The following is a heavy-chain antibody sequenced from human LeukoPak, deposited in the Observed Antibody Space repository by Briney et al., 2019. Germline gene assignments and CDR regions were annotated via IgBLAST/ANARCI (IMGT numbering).Heavy chain of an antibody. CDR3: ARVGLYSWNYVLDS. Sequence: ASVRVSCKASGYTFTTYDLNWVRQATGQGPEYMGWLNPDTGNTGFAQKFQGRVSITRNTSISTAYMELSSLKSDDTAVYYCARVGLYSWNYVLDSWGQGTLVTVSS. V-gene: IGHV1-8*03. CDR1: GYTFTTYD. CDR2: LNPDTGNT. J-gene: IGHJ4*02. D-gene: IGHD1-7*01.